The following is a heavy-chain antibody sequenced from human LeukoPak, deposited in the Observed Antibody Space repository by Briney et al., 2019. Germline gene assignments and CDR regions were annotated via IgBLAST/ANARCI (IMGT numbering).Heavy chain of an antibody. D-gene: IGHD2-15*01. Sequence: GASVKVSCKASGYTFTGYYMHWVRQAPGQGLEWMGWINPNSGGTNYAQKFQGRVTMTRDTSISTAYMELSRLRSDDTAVYYCAIGYCSGGSCYPHDYWGQGTPATVSS. CDR3: AIGYCSGGSCYPHDY. CDR1: GYTFTGYY. J-gene: IGHJ4*02. V-gene: IGHV1-2*02. CDR2: INPNSGGT.